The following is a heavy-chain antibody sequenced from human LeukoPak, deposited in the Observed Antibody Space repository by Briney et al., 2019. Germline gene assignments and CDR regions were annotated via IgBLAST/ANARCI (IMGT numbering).Heavy chain of an antibody. Sequence: GESLKISCKGSGYSFTSYWIAWVRPMPGKGLEWMGIIYPGDSDTRYSPSFQGQVTISADKSISTAYLQWSSLKASDTAMYYCARHDGLAYCGGDCYHPFDYWGQGTLVTVSS. D-gene: IGHD2-21*02. CDR1: GYSFTSYW. CDR3: ARHDGLAYCGGDCYHPFDY. CDR2: IYPGDSDT. J-gene: IGHJ4*02. V-gene: IGHV5-51*01.